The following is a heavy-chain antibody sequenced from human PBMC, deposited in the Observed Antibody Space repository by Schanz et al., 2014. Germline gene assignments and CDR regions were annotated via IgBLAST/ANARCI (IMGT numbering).Heavy chain of an antibody. CDR2: IWYDGSNK. Sequence: VQLVESGGGLVKPGGSLRLSCAASGFTFSSYGMHWVRQSPGKGLEWVAIIWYDGSNKYYADSVKGRFTISRDNSKNTLFLQMSSLRAEDTAVYYCARDGDFDYWGQGTLVTVSS. CDR1: GFTFSSYG. CDR3: ARDGDFDY. J-gene: IGHJ4*02. V-gene: IGHV3-33*08.